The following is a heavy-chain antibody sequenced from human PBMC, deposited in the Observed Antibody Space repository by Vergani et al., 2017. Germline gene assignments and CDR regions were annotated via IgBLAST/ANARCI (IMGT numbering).Heavy chain of an antibody. CDR3: ARGPRMITTFGVVIIRGMDV. J-gene: IGHJ6*02. Sequence: QLQLQESGPGLVKPSETLSLTCTVSGGSISSSSYYWGWIRQPPGTGLEWIGEISQSGSTTYHPSLKSRVTISVDTSKNQLSLRLTSVSAADTAVYYCARGPRMITTFGVVIIRGMDVWGQGTTVTVSS. D-gene: IGHD3-3*01. V-gene: IGHV4-39*07. CDR1: GGSISSSSYY. CDR2: ISQSGST.